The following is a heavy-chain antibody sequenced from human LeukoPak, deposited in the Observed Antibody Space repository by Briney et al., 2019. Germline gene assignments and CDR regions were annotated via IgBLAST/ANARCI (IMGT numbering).Heavy chain of an antibody. Sequence: PGGSLRLSCAASGFTFSSYGMHWVRQAPGKGLEWVAVISYDGSNKYYADSVKGRFTISRDNSKNTLYLQMNSLRAEDTAVYYCANSGSYRWSYFDYWGQGTLVTVSS. CDR1: GFTFSSYG. V-gene: IGHV3-30*18. D-gene: IGHD1-26*01. CDR2: ISYDGSNK. J-gene: IGHJ4*02. CDR3: ANSGSYRWSYFDY.